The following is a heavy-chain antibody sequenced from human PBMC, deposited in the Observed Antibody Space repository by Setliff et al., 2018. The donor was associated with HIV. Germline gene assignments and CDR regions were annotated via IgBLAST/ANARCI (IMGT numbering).Heavy chain of an antibody. V-gene: IGHV1-3*01. D-gene: IGHD3-10*01. CDR2: INAANGYT. CDR3: AREGLYGTGGLDF. J-gene: IGHJ4*02. CDR1: GYTFTNYG. Sequence: ASVKVSCKASGYTFTNYGIHWVRQAPGQRLECMGWINAANGYTEYSQKNQGRVTISRDTTASTVYMEVNSLRSEDTAVYSCAREGLYGTGGLDFWGQGTLVTVSS.